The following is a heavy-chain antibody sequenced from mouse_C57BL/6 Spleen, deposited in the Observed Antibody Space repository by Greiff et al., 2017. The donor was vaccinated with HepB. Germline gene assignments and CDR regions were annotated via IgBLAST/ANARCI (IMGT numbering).Heavy chain of an antibody. J-gene: IGHJ2*01. Sequence: VKLVESGPGLVQPSQSLSITCTVSGFSLTSYGVHWVRQSPGKGLEWLGVIWRGGSTDYNAAFMSRLSITKDNSKSQVFFKMNSLQADDTAIYYCAKSGTTVVARGYYFDYWGQGTTLTVSS. CDR1: GFSLTSYG. V-gene: IGHV2-5*01. D-gene: IGHD1-1*01. CDR2: IWRGGST. CDR3: AKSGTTVVARGYYFDY.